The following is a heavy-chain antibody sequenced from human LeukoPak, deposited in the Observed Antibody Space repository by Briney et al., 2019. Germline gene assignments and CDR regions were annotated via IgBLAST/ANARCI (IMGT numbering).Heavy chain of an antibody. V-gene: IGHV4-39*07. D-gene: IGHD5-18*01. CDR1: GGSISSSNYY. CDR2: IYSGGSTYSGGST. J-gene: IGHJ6*03. CDR3: ASLNRGYSYGYGPRGYYYYYMDV. Sequence: SETLSLTCSVSGGSISSSNYYWGWVRQPPGKGLEWIGSIYSGGSTYSGGSTYYNPSLKSRVTISVDTSKNQFSLKLSSVTAADTAVYYCASLNRGYSYGYGPRGYYYYYMDVWGKGTTVTISS.